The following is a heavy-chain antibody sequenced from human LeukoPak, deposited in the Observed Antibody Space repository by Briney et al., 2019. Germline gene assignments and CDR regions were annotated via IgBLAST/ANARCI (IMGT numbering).Heavy chain of an antibody. V-gene: IGHV3-23*01. CDR3: ANYIAVAGNY. J-gene: IGHJ4*02. CDR2: ISGSGGST. CDR1: GFTFRSYG. D-gene: IGHD6-19*01. Sequence: GGCLRLSCAASGFTFRSYGMHWVRQAPGKGLEWVSAISGSGGSTYYADSVKGRFTISTDNSTNTLYLQMNSRRAEGTAVFYCANYIAVAGNYWGRETLVTLSP.